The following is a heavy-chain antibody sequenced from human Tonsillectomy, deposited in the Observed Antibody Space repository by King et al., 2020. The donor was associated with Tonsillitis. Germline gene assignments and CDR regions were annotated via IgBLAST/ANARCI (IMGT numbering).Heavy chain of an antibody. CDR2: VWHDRNVG. V-gene: IGHV3-30*02. CDR1: DFIFNDYG. Sequence: QLVQSGGGVVQPGESLTLSCEASDFIFNDYGLHWVRQAPGKGLEWVAFVWHDRNVGYYADSVKGRFTISRDNFRKKLYLQMTDLRPEDTAVYYCGKDLLVSLRFGDRGIDLWGQGALVTVSS. CDR3: GKDLLVSLRFGDRGIDL. D-gene: IGHD3-10*01. J-gene: IGHJ4*02.